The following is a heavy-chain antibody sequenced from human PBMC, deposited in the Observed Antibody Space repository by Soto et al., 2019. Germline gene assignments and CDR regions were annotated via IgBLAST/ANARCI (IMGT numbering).Heavy chain of an antibody. CDR2: IDPXDXXX. J-gene: IGHJ6*02. CDR1: GYSFTSYW. CDR3: ARHLGGYYGMDV. V-gene: IGHV5-10-1*01. D-gene: IGHD3-16*01. Sequence: PGEPLEISCKGSGYSFTSYWISWVRQMPGKGLEWMGRIDPXDXXXNYSPSFQGHVTISADKSISTAFLQWSSLKASDTAMYYCARHLGGYYGMDVWGQGTTVTVSS.